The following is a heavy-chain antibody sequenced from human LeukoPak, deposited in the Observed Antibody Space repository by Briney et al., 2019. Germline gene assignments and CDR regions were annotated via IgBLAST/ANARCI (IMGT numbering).Heavy chain of an antibody. Sequence: PGGSLRLSCAASGFTFSSYAMHWVRQAPGKGLEYVSAISSNGGSTYYANSVKGRFTISRDNSKNTLYLQMGSLRAEDMAVYYCARDGTGGAFDIWGQGTMVTVSS. CDR1: GFTFSSYA. CDR3: ARDGTGGAFDI. V-gene: IGHV3-64*01. CDR2: ISSNGGST. D-gene: IGHD1-1*01. J-gene: IGHJ3*02.